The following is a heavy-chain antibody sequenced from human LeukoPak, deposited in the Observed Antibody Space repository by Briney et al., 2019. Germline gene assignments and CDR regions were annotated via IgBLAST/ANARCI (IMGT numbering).Heavy chain of an antibody. CDR1: GYSISSGYY. D-gene: IGHD1-1*01. CDR2: VHHSGST. V-gene: IGHV4-38-2*01. Sequence: SETLSLTCAVSGYSISSGYYWGWIRQPPGKGLECIGIVHHSGSTYYNPSLKSRVTISADTSKNQFSLNLSSVTAADTAVYYCARGPPYMTAWSRVDYWGQGTLVTVSS. CDR3: ARGPPYMTAWSRVDY. J-gene: IGHJ4*02.